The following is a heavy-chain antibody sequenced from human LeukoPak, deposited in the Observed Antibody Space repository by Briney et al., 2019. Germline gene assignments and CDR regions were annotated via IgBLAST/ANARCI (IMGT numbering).Heavy chain of an antibody. V-gene: IGHV1-18*01. J-gene: IGHJ5*02. D-gene: IGHD5-18*01. CDR2: ISAYNGNT. CDR3: ARRNSGYSYGSNWFDP. CDR1: GYTFTSYG. Sequence: GASVKVSCKASGYTFTSYGISWVRQAPGQGLEWMGWISAYNGNTNYAQKLQGRVTMTTDTSTSTAYMELRSLRSDDTAVYYCARRNSGYSYGSNWFDPWGQGTLVTISS.